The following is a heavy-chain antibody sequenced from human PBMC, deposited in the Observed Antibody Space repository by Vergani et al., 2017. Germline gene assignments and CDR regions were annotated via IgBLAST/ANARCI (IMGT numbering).Heavy chain of an antibody. D-gene: IGHD3-22*01. CDR3: ASLPPYYYDSSGLAPAAFDI. CDR2: IYYSGST. Sequence: QLQLQESGSGLVKPSQTLSLTCAVSGGSISSGGYYWGWIRQPPGKGLEWIGSIYYSGSTYYNPSLKSRVTISVDTSKNQLSLKLSSVTAADTAVYYCASLPPYYYDSSGLAPAAFDIWGQGTMVTVSS. J-gene: IGHJ3*02. V-gene: IGHV4-30-2*03. CDR1: GGSISSGGYY.